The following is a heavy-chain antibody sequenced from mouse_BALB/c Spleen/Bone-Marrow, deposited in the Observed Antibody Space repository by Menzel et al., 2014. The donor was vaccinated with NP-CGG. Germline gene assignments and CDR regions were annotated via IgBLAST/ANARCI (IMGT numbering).Heavy chain of an antibody. Sequence: QVQLQQSGAELAKPGASVKMSCKASGYTFSSYWMHWVKQRPGQGLEWIGYISPTTGYTEYSQKFKDKATLTADKSSITAYMQLSSLTSEDSAVYYCARYGNFLAMDYWGQGTSVTVSS. CDR1: GYTFSSYW. D-gene: IGHD1-1*01. V-gene: IGHV1-7*01. J-gene: IGHJ4*01. CDR3: ARYGNFLAMDY. CDR2: ISPTTGYT.